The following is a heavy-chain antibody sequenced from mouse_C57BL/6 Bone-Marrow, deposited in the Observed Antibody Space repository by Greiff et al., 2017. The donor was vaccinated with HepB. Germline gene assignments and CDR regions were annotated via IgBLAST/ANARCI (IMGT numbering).Heavy chain of an antibody. CDR1: GYTFTSYG. V-gene: IGHV1-81*01. Sequence: VQLQQSGAELARPGASVKLSCTASGYTFTSYGISWVKQRTGQGLEWIGESYPRSGNTYYNETFKGKATLTADKSSSTAYMELRSLTSEDSAVYFCARGYDGYPYAMDYWGQGNSVTGSS. CDR2: SYPRSGNT. CDR3: ARGYDGYPYAMDY. J-gene: IGHJ4*01. D-gene: IGHD2-3*01.